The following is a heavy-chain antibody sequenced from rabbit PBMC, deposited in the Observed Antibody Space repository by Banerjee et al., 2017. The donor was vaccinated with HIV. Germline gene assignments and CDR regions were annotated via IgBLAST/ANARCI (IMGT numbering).Heavy chain of an antibody. CDR1: GFSFSSSYW. CDR3: ARRPTNTYGGDDGGTLNL. D-gene: IGHD6-1*01. V-gene: IGHV1S45*01. Sequence: QEQLVESGGGLVQPEGSLTLTCTASGFSFSSSYWPCWVRQAPGKGLEWIACIYAGSSGSTWYASWAKGRFTISKTSSTTVTLQMTSLTAADTATYFCARRPTNTYGGDDGGTLNLWGPGTLVTVS. CDR2: IYAGSSGST. J-gene: IGHJ4*01.